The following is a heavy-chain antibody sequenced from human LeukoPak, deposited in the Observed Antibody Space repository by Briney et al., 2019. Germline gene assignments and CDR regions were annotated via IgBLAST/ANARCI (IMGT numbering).Heavy chain of an antibody. V-gene: IGHV4-61*08. CDR3: ARGSNWNGDPIVDAFDI. Sequence: SQTLSLTCTVSGGSISSGGYYWSWIRQPPGKGLEWIGYIYYSGSTNYNPSLKSRVTISVDTSKNQFSLKLSSVTAADTAVYYCARGSNWNGDPIVDAFDIWGQGTVVTVSS. CDR2: IYYSGST. D-gene: IGHD1-20*01. J-gene: IGHJ3*02. CDR1: GGSISSGGYY.